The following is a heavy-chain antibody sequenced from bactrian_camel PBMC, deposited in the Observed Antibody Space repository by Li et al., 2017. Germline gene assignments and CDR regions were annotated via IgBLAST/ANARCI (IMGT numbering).Heavy chain of an antibody. V-gene: IGHV3S26*01. CDR2: IDSDGST. D-gene: IGHD2*01. J-gene: IGHJ4*01. Sequence: HVQLVESGGGSVQAGGSLRLECAASRSTTSGNCWAWFRQGPGMGTEGVAAIDSDGSTSYADSVKGRFTISLDSTKKMLYLQMNSLKPEDAASYSCAVSGGSWCGSLSWYEYNYSGQGTQVTVS. CDR1: RSTTSGNC. CDR3: AVSGGSWCGSLSWYEYNY.